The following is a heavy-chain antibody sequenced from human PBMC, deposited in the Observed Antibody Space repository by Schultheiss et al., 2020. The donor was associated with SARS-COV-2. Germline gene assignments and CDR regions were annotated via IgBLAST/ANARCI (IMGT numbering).Heavy chain of an antibody. Sequence: SGPTLVKPTQTLTLTCTFSGFSLSTSGVGVGWIRQPPGKALEWLALIDWDDDKYYSTSLKTRLTISKDTSKNQVVLTMTNMDPVDTATYYCARLGFNGVCYGGYDAFDIWGQGTMVTVSS. CDR1: GFSLSTSGVG. J-gene: IGHJ3*02. V-gene: IGHV2-70*01. CDR3: ARLGFNGVCYGGYDAFDI. CDR2: IDWDDDK. D-gene: IGHD2-8*01.